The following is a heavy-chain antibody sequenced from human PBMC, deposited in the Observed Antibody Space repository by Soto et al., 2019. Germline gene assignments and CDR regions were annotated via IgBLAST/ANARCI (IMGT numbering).Heavy chain of an antibody. CDR2: ISAGGANT. Sequence: AVGSLRLSCAASGFDFRSYAMSWVRLAPGRGLEWVSTISAGGANTQVAETLRGRFTVVRDNSKDTLHLQMNTLRADDTAIYWCAKERYCSATSCYGGFDFWGQGTVVT. D-gene: IGHD2-2*01. V-gene: IGHV3-23*01. CDR1: GFDFRSYA. CDR3: AKERYCSATSCYGGFDF. J-gene: IGHJ3*01.